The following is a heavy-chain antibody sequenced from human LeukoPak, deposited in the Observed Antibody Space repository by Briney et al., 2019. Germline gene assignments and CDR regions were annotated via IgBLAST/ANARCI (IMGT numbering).Heavy chain of an antibody. CDR1: GFTFSNYG. V-gene: IGHV3-30*03. Sequence: PGGSLRLSCAASGFTFSNYGMHWVRQAPGKGLEWVALISYDGSNKFYADSVKGRFTISRDNSKNTLYLQMNSLRAGDTAVYYCKEVDFWGQGTLVTVSS. J-gene: IGHJ4*02. CDR2: ISYDGSNK. CDR3: KEVDF.